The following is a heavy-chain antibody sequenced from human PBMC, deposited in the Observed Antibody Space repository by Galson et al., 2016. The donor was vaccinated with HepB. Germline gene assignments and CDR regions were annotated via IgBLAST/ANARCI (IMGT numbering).Heavy chain of an antibody. CDR1: GYTFTSYY. CDR3: ARGHTYYYDSSGYWYFDY. D-gene: IGHD3-22*01. CDR2: INPNSGST. Sequence: SVKVSCKASGYTFTSYYMQWVRQAPGQGLEVMGIINPNSGSTSYAQKFQGRVTMTRDTSTTTVYMELSSLRSEDAAVYYCARGHTYYYDSSGYWYFDYWGQGTQVTVSS. J-gene: IGHJ4*02. V-gene: IGHV1-46*01.